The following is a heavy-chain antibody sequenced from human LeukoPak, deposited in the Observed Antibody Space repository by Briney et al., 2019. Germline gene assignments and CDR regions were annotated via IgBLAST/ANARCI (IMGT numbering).Heavy chain of an antibody. CDR3: ARVTAARKPNRAFDI. D-gene: IGHD6-25*01. Sequence: SQTLSLTCTVSGGSISSGGYYWSWIRQHPGKGLEWIGCIYYSGSTYYNPSLKSRVTISVDTSKNQFSLKLSSVTAADTAVYYCARVTAARKPNRAFDIWGQGTMVTVSS. J-gene: IGHJ3*02. CDR1: GGSISSGGYY. CDR2: IYYSGST. V-gene: IGHV4-31*03.